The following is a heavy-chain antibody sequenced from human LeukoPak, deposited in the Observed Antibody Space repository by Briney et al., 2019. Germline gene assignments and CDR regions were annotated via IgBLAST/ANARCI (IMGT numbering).Heavy chain of an antibody. CDR3: ARGNDYGDY. V-gene: IGHV4-59*01. CDR1: GASISSYY. Sequence: SETLSLTCTVSGASISSYYWSWIRQPPGKGLEWIGYIYYSGSTNYNPSLKSRVTISVDTSKNQFSLKLSSVTAADTAVYYCARGNDYGDYWGQGTLVTVSS. J-gene: IGHJ4*02. CDR2: IYYSGST.